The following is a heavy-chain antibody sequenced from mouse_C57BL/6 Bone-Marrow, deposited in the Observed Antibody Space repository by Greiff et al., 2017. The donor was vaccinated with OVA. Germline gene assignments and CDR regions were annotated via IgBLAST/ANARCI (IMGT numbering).Heavy chain of an antibody. J-gene: IGHJ2*01. D-gene: IGHD2-3*01. CDR3: ARHEDDGYDFDY. CDR1: GYTFTEYT. CDR2: FYPGSGSI. V-gene: IGHV1-62-2*01. Sequence: VKLMESGAELVKPGASVKLSCKASGYTFTEYTIHWVKQRSGQGLEWIGWFYPGSGSIKYNEKFKDKATLTADKSSSTVYMELSRLTSEDSAVYFCARHEDDGYDFDYWGQGTTLTVSS.